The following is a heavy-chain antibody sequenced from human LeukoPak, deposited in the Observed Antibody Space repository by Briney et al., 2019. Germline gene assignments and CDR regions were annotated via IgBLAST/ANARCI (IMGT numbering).Heavy chain of an antibody. V-gene: IGHV3-74*01. CDR3: ARASYCVSSGCYAGYYGLDV. J-gene: IGHJ6*01. D-gene: IGHD2-2*01. CDR1: RLTFSTYW. Sequence: GGSRRLSCAASRLTFSTYWMHWVRQAPGKGLIWVSRINSDGRSTSYEDSVRGRFAISRDNAKNTLYLQMNSLRAEDTAIYFCARASYCVSSGCYAGYYGLDVWGRGTTVTVSS. CDR2: INSDGRST.